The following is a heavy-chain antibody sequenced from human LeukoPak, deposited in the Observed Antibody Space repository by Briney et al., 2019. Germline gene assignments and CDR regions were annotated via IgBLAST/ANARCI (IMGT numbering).Heavy chain of an antibody. CDR1: GFTFSRYG. J-gene: IGHJ4*02. D-gene: IGHD3-22*01. CDR3: ARQTLYYYDKADY. V-gene: IGHV3-30*04. Sequence: HPGGSLRLSCAASGFTFSRYGMHWVRQAPGKGLEWVTAISYDGSNKYYADSVKGRFTISRDNSKNTLYVQMNSLRAEDTAVYYCARQTLYYYDKADYWGQGTLVTVSS. CDR2: ISYDGSNK.